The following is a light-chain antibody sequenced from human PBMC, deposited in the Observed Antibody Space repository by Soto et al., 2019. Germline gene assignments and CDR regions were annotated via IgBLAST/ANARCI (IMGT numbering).Light chain of an antibody. Sequence: DIVMTQSPESLPVSLGERATINCKSSQSVLYKSNNKSYIAWYQQQPRQTPKLLIYWASTRVSGVPDRLSGSGSGTDFTLTINSLQAEDVAVYYCQQVYSSPLTFGGGTKVEIK. CDR3: QQVYSSPLT. CDR1: QSVLYKSNNKSY. CDR2: WAS. V-gene: IGKV4-1*01. J-gene: IGKJ4*01.